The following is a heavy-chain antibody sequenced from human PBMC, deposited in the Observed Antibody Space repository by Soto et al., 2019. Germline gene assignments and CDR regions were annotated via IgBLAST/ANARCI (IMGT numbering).Heavy chain of an antibody. CDR2: IIPIFGTA. CDR3: ARNPMKVAALRHHYYYYGMDV. D-gene: IGHD3-22*01. J-gene: IGHJ6*02. V-gene: IGHV1-69*13. CDR1: GGTFSSYA. Sequence: ASVKVSCKASGGTFSSYAISWVRQAPGQGLEWMGGIIPIFGTANYAQKFQGRVTITADESTSTAYMELSSLRSEDTAVYYCARNPMKVAALRHHYYYYGMDVWGQGTTVTVSS.